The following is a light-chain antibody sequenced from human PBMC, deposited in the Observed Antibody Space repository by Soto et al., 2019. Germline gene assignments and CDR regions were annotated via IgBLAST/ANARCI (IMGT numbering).Light chain of an antibody. Sequence: AIQMTQSPSSLSASVGDRVTITCRASQGIRNDLDWFQQKPGKAPKLLIYAASNLQSGVPARFSGSGSGTEFTLTISSLQSEDFAEYHCQQYNNWPQTFGQGTKVDI. J-gene: IGKJ1*01. CDR3: QQYNNWPQT. CDR1: QGIRND. V-gene: IGKV1-6*01. CDR2: AAS.